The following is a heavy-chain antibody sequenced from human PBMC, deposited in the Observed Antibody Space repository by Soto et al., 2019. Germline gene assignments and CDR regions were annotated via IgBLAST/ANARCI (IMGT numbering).Heavy chain of an antibody. V-gene: IGHV3-33*01. CDR3: ARDQMVAAAPGDYYYYGMDV. J-gene: IGHJ6*02. CDR1: GFTFSSYG. CDR2: IWYDGSNK. Sequence: GGSLRLSCAASGFTFSSYGMHWVRQAPGKGLEWVAVIWYDGSNKYYADSVKGRFTISRDNSKNTLYLQMNSLRAEDTAVYYCARDQMVAAAPGDYYYYGMDVWGQGTTVTVSS. D-gene: IGHD6-13*01.